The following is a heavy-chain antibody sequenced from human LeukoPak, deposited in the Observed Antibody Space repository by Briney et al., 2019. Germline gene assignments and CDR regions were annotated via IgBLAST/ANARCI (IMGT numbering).Heavy chain of an antibody. V-gene: IGHV3-23*01. CDR1: GFSFSDHY. J-gene: IGHJ4*02. D-gene: IGHD1-14*01. Sequence: GGSLRLSCAASGFSFSDHYMSWIRQAPGKGLESVSSISASGAGTYYADSVKGRFTISRDNSENTVYLQMNSLRAEDTAKYYCAKDWSGSDYFDYWGQGTLVTVSS. CDR2: ISASGAGT. CDR3: AKDWSGSDYFDY.